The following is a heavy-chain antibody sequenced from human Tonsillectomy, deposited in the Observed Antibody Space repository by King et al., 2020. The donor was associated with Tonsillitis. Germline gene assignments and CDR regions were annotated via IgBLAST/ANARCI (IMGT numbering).Heavy chain of an antibody. Sequence: EVQLVESGGGLVQPGGSLRLSCAGSGFIFINYAMSWVRQAPGKGLEWVSAITGSGDGTYYADSVKGRFTISRDNSKNTLYLQMHSLRAEDTALYYCAKTEHGRGGAHDAFHTWGQVTMVTVSS. V-gene: IGHV3-23*04. CDR2: ITGSGDGT. CDR1: GFIFINYA. CDR3: AKTEHGRGGAHDAFHT. D-gene: IGHD1-14*01. J-gene: IGHJ3*02.